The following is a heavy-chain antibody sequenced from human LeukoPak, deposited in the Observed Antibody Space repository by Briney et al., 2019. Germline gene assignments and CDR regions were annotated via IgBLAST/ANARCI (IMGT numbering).Heavy chain of an antibody. CDR1: GFDFNNYN. CDR3: ARDHDYTKHDFDY. J-gene: IGHJ4*02. D-gene: IGHD4-11*01. Sequence: GGSLRLSCAASGFDFNNYNMNWVRQAPGKGLEWVSSITSSGTYIYYADSVKGRFTISRDNSKNTLYLQMNNLGSEDTAVYYCARDHDYTKHDFDYWGQGTLVTVSS. V-gene: IGHV3-21*06. CDR2: ITSSGTYI.